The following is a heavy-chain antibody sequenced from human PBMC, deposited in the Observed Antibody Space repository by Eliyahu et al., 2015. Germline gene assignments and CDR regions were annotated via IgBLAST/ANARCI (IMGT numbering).Heavy chain of an antibody. J-gene: IGHJ6*02. CDR1: GFAFDDYA. V-gene: IGHV3-43D*04. Sequence: LVESGGAVVQPEGSLTLSCAAXGFAFDDYAMHWVRQVPGKGLEWVAAVSWDGDGKYYADSVRGRFTISRDNNNNNMFLEMSSLRDDDAAVYFCAKALGGYYYFPTDVWGQGTTVTVSS. CDR3: AKALGGYYYFPTDV. CDR2: VSWDGDGK.